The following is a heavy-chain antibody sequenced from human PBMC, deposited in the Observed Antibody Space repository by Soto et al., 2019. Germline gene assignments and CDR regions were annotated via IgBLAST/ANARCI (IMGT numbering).Heavy chain of an antibody. J-gene: IGHJ4*02. Sequence: GGSLRLSCTGSGYTFSSYAMHWVRQPPGKGLEWVGVISSDGSNKNYADSVKGRFTISRDNSTNTLYLQMNSLRAEDTAVYYYARDAGIAMSGPLIGYFDYWGQGTLVTVSS. V-gene: IGHV3-30*04. CDR2: ISSDGSNK. CDR3: ARDAGIAMSGPLIGYFDY. D-gene: IGHD6-19*01. CDR1: GYTFSSYA.